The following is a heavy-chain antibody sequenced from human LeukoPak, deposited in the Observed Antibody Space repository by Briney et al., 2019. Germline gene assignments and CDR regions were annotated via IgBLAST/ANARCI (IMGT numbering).Heavy chain of an antibody. D-gene: IGHD2-15*01. J-gene: IGHJ6*03. V-gene: IGHV3-7*01. CDR2: IKQDGSEK. Sequence: GGSLRLSCAASGFTFSSYWMSWVRQAPGKGLEWVANIKQDGSEKYYVDSVKGRFTISRDNAKNSLYLQMNSLRAEDTAVYYCASLDVVVVAATQYYYMDVWGKGTTVTIPS. CDR3: ASLDVVVVAATQYYYMDV. CDR1: GFTFSSYW.